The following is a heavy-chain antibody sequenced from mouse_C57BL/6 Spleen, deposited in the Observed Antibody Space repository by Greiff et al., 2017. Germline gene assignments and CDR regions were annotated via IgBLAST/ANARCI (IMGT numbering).Heavy chain of an antibody. CDR1: GYTFTSYW. V-gene: IGHV1-55*01. CDR3: ARPGYGSSYGGYFDV. Sequence: QVQLQQPGAELVKPGASVKMSCKASGYTFTSYWITWVKQRPGQGLEWIGDIYPGSGSTNYNEKFKSKATLTVDTSSSTAYMQLSSLTSEDSAVYYCARPGYGSSYGGYFDVWGTGTTVTVSS. J-gene: IGHJ1*03. CDR2: IYPGSGST. D-gene: IGHD1-1*01.